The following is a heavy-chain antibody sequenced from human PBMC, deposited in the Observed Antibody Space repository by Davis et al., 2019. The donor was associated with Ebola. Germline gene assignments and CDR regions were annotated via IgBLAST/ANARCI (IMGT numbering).Heavy chain of an antibody. CDR1: GFTFSSYA. Sequence: GGSLRLSCAASGFTFSSYAMSWVRQAPGKGLEWVSAISGSGGSTYYADSVKGRFTISRDNSKNTLYLQMNSLRAEDTAVYYCAKDLGDMVVVIIPCYYGMDVWGQGTTVTVSS. CDR2: ISGSGGST. V-gene: IGHV3-23*01. J-gene: IGHJ6*02. D-gene: IGHD3-3*01. CDR3: AKDLGDMVVVIIPCYYGMDV.